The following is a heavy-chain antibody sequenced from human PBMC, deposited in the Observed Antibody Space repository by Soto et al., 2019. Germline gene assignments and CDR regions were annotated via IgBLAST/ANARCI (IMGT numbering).Heavy chain of an antibody. Sequence: GSLRLSCAASGFTFSSYWMHWVRQAPGKGLVWVSRINSDGSSTSYADSVKGRFTISRDNAKNTLYLQMNSLRAEDTAVYYCAKGERGYSYGLLVYWGQGTLVTVSS. CDR1: GFTFSSYW. D-gene: IGHD5-18*01. CDR2: INSDGSST. V-gene: IGHV3-74*01. J-gene: IGHJ4*02. CDR3: AKGERGYSYGLLVY.